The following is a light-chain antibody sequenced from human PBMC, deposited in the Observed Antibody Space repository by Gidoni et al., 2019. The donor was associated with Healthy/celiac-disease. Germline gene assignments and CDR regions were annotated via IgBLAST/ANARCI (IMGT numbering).Light chain of an antibody. J-gene: IGKJ2*01. V-gene: IGKV3-15*01. CDR1: QSVSRN. CDR2: GAS. Sequence: EIVMTQSRATLSVSPGEKATLTCRASQSVSRNLACYHQKPGQAPRLLIYGASTRATGIPARFSGSGSGTEFTLTISSLQSEDFAVYYCQQHNNWPPYTFGQGTQLEIK. CDR3: QQHNNWPPYT.